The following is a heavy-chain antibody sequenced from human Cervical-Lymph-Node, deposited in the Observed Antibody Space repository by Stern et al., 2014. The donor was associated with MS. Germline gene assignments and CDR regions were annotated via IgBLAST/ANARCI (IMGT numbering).Heavy chain of an antibody. CDR2: THYRGST. CDR1: GGSISSGEYY. Sequence: QEQLQESRPGLVKASQTLSLTCAVSGGSISSGEYYWSWIRQSPGKGLEWIGNTHYRGSTYYNPSITSRFTISVDTSKNQFSLKLSSVTAADTAVYYCSRDADAYSLVFGYWGRGTLVTVSS. J-gene: IGHJ4*02. CDR3: SRDADAYSLVFGY. D-gene: IGHD5-24*01. V-gene: IGHV4-30-4*01.